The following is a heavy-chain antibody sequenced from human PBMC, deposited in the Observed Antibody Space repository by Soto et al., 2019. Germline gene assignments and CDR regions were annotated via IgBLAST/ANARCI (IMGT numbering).Heavy chain of an antibody. CDR3: ARTHSTYYDFWSGYSWFDP. CDR1: GGSISSYY. D-gene: IGHD3-3*01. Sequence: SETLSLTCTVSGGSISSYYWSWIRQPPGKGLEWIGYIYYSGSTNYNPSLKSRVTISVDTSKNQFSLKLSSVTAADTAVYYCARTHSTYYDFWSGYSWFDPWGQGTLVTVSS. CDR2: IYYSGST. J-gene: IGHJ5*02. V-gene: IGHV4-59*08.